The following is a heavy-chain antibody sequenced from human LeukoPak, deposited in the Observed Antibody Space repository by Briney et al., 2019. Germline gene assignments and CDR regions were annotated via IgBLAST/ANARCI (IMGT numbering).Heavy chain of an antibody. CDR2: IHYSGKV. Sequence: PSETLSLTCTVSGGSLRSSGHWWVWIRQPPGKGLEWIGSIHYSGKVYYNPSLKSRVTTSVDTSTDLFSLRLSSATAADTAIYYCARQSGDQSSAWYFDAWGQGTLVTVSS. J-gene: IGHJ4*02. CDR3: ARQSGDQSSAWYFDA. D-gene: IGHD6-19*01. V-gene: IGHV4-39*01. CDR1: GGSLRSSGHW.